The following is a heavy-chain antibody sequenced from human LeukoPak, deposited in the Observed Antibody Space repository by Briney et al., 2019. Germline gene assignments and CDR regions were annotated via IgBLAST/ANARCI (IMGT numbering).Heavy chain of an antibody. CDR1: GGSISSSSYY. Sequence: SETLSLTCTVSGGSISSSSYYWGWIRHPPGKGLEWIGSIYYSGSTYYNPSLKSRVTISVDTSKNQFSLKLSSVTAADTAVYYCARLDYYGSGSYYWGQGTLVTVPS. CDR2: IYYSGST. J-gene: IGHJ4*02. V-gene: IGHV4-39*01. D-gene: IGHD3-10*01. CDR3: ARLDYYGSGSYY.